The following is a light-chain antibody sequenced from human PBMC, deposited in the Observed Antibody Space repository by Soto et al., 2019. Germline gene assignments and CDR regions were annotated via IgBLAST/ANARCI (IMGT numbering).Light chain of an antibody. Sequence: EIVMTQSPATLSVAPGERATLSCRASQSISNNLAWYQQKPGKAPMLLIFGASTSATGIQARLSGSGSGTEFTLTISGLQSEDFVVYYCQKHDNCPLTFGGGTKVEIK. CDR1: QSISNN. CDR2: GAS. J-gene: IGKJ4*01. V-gene: IGKV3-15*01. CDR3: QKHDNCPLT.